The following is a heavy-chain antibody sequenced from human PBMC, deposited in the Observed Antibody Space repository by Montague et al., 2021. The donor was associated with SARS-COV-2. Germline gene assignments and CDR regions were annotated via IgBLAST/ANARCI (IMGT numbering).Heavy chain of an antibody. J-gene: IGHJ6*02. CDR2: TYYRSKWYN. Sequence: CAISGDSVSRNSATWNWVRQSPSRGFEWLGRTYYRSKWYNDYAVSVRGRVTINPDTSKSQFSLQLNSVTPEDTAIYYCTSGREGNYNVMDVWGQGTTVTVSS. CDR1: GDSVSRNSAT. V-gene: IGHV6-1*01. CDR3: TSGREGNYNVMDV. D-gene: IGHD1-1*01.